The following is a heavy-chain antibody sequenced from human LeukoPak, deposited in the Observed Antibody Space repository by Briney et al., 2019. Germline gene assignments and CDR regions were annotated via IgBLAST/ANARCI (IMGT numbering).Heavy chain of an antibody. CDR2: IYHSGST. CDR1: GGSISNTSYY. J-gene: IGHJ5*02. V-gene: IGHV4-39*01. D-gene: IGHD4-11*01. Sequence: SETLSLTCTVSGGSISNTSYYWGWIRQPPGKGLEWIGSIYHSGSTYYNPSLKSRVTISVDTSKNQCSLKLRSVAAADTAVYYCARHLPGYSNTWPGPWGQGTLVTVSS. CDR3: ARHLPGYSNTWPGP.